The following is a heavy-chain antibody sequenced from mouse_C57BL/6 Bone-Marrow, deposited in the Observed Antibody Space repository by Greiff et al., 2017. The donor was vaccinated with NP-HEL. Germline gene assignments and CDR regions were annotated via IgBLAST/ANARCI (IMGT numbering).Heavy chain of an antibody. CDR2: ISDGGSYT. D-gene: IGHD1-1*01. CDR3: ARADYGSSLYAMDY. J-gene: IGHJ4*01. Sequence: VQLVESGGGLVKPGGSLKLSCAASGFTFSSYAMSWVRQTPEKRLEWVATISDGGSYTYYPDNVKGRFTISRDNAKNNLYLQMSHLKSEDTAMYYCARADYGSSLYAMDYWGQGTSVTVSS. V-gene: IGHV5-4*01. CDR1: GFTFSSYA.